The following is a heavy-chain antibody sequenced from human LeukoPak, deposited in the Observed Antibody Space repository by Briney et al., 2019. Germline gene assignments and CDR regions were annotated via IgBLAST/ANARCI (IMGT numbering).Heavy chain of an antibody. Sequence: GGSLRLSCAASGFTFSTYAMTWVRQVPGKGLDWVSVISGSGDPTYYADSVKGRFTVSRDNSKNTLYLQMNSLRVEDTAVYYCARDGLGVVGRSGYYYGPPHFDYWGQGTLVTVSS. CDR3: ARDGLGVVGRSGYYYGPPHFDY. CDR2: ISGSGDPT. J-gene: IGHJ4*02. D-gene: IGHD3-22*01. CDR1: GFTFSTYA. V-gene: IGHV3-23*01.